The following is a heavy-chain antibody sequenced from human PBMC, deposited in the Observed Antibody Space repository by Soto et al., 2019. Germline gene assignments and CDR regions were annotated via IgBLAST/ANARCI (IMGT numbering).Heavy chain of an antibody. J-gene: IGHJ6*02. Sequence: QVQLVQSGAEVKKPGSSVKVSCKASGGTFSSYAISWVRQAPGQGLEWMGGIIPIFGTANYAQKFQGRVTFPADRSSRLVIWKLAYLIATETVVYFFSKWRGASNYDFWSGYYYYYGMDVWGQGTTVTVSS. CDR1: GGTFSSYA. CDR3: SKWRGASNYDFWSGYYYYYGMDV. V-gene: IGHV1-69*06. D-gene: IGHD3-3*01. CDR2: IIPIFGTA.